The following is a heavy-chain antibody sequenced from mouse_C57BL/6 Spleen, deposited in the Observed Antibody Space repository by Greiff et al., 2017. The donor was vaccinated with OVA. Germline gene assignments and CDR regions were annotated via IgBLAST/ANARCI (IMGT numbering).Heavy chain of an antibody. CDR1: GFSFNTYA. CDR2: IRSKSNNYAT. D-gene: IGHD1-1*01. V-gene: IGHV10-1*01. CDR3: VRHEDYYYGWYFDV. J-gene: IGHJ1*03. Sequence: EVHLVESGGGLVQPKGSLKLSCAASGFSFNTYAMNWVRQAPGKGLEWVARIRSKSNNYATYYADSVKDRFTISRDDSESMLYLQMNNLKTEDTAMYYCVRHEDYYYGWYFDVWGTGTTVTVSS.